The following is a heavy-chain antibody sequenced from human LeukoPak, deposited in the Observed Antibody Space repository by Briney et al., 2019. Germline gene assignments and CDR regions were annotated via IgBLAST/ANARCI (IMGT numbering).Heavy chain of an antibody. Sequence: SETLSLTCTVSGGSFSGYYWSWIRQPPGKGLEWIGYINHSGSTNYNPSLKSRVTISVDTSKNQFSLKLSSVTAADTAVYYCARGQHSEDDGMDVWGQGTTVTVSS. V-gene: IGHV4-34*01. CDR2: INHSGST. J-gene: IGHJ6*02. D-gene: IGHD2-2*01. CDR3: ARGQHSEDDGMDV. CDR1: GGSFSGYY.